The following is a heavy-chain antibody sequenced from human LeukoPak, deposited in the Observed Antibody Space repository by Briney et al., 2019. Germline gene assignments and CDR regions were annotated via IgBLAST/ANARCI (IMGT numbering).Heavy chain of an antibody. CDR2: IYYSGST. Sequence: SETLSLTCTVSGGSISSYYWSWIRQPPGKGLDWIGYIYYSGSTYYNPSLESRVTMSLDTSKNHFSLKLRSVTAADTAVYYCARGSGTTGEVQFDPWGQGTLVTVSS. J-gene: IGHJ5*02. CDR1: GGSISSYY. CDR3: ARGSGTTGEVQFDP. V-gene: IGHV4-59*12. D-gene: IGHD1-7*01.